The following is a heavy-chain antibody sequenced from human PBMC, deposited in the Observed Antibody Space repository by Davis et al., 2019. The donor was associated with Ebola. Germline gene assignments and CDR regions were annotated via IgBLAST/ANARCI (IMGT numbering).Heavy chain of an antibody. Sequence: AASVKVSCKTSGGTLNSYAISWVRQAPGQGLEWMGGIIPIFGTTNYAQNFQGRVAITADESTSTVYMELSSLRSEDTAVYWCASSCAPPSSCYYHMDVWGTGTTVTVS. CDR2: IIPIFGTT. CDR1: GGTLNSYA. J-gene: IGHJ6*03. D-gene: IGHD2-15*01. V-gene: IGHV1-69*13. CDR3: ASSCAPPSSCYYHMDV.